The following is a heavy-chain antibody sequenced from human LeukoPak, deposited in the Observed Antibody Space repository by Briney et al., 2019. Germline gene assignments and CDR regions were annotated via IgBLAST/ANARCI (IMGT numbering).Heavy chain of an antibody. CDR2: INHSGST. Sequence: SETLSLTCTVSGGSISSSSYYWSWIRQPPGKGLEWIGEINHSGSTNYNPSLKSRVTISVDTSKNQFSLKLSSVTAADTAVYYCARGRITMSAFDIWGQGTMVTVSS. CDR1: GGSISSSSYY. J-gene: IGHJ3*02. CDR3: ARGRITMSAFDI. V-gene: IGHV4-39*07. D-gene: IGHD3-22*01.